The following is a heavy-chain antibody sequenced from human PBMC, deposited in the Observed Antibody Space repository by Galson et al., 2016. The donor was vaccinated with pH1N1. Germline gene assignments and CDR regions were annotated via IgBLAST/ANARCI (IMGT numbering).Heavy chain of an antibody. CDR2: TYYRARWYN. V-gene: IGHV6-1*01. CDR3: ARWDHSASYIDV. CDR1: GDSVSSHTSA. J-gene: IGHJ4*02. D-gene: IGHD3-10*01. Sequence: CAISGDSVSSHTSAWTWLRQSPSRGLEWLGRTYYRARWYNNYGVSVAGRISITPDTAKTQLSLQLKSVNPEDTAVYFCARWDHSASYIDVWGQGTLVTVSS.